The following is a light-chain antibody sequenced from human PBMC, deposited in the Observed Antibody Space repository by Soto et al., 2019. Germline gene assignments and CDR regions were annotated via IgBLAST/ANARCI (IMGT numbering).Light chain of an antibody. CDR3: QQSYSTPWT. J-gene: IGKJ1*01. Sequence: DIQMTQSPSSLSASVGDRVTITCRASQSISSYLNWYHQKPGKAPKLLIYAASSLQSGVPSRFSGSGSGTDFTLTISSLQPEDFATYYCQQSYSTPWTLGQGTKVDIK. V-gene: IGKV1-39*01. CDR2: AAS. CDR1: QSISSY.